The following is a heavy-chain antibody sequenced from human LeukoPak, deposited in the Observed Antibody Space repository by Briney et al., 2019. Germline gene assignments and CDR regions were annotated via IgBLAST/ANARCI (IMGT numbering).Heavy chain of an antibody. CDR1: GFPFSSYA. J-gene: IGHJ5*02. D-gene: IGHD6-19*01. V-gene: IGHV3-30-3*01. CDR2: ISYDGSNK. CDR3: ARAPNSGWYVDNWFDP. Sequence: GGSLRLSCAASGFPFSSYAMHWVRQAPGKGLEWVAVISYDGSNKYYADSVKGRFTISRDNSKNTLYLQMNSLRAEDTAVYYCARAPNSGWYVDNWFDPWGQGTLVTVSS.